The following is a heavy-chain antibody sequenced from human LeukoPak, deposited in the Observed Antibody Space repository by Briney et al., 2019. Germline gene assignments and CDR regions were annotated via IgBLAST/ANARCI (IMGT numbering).Heavy chain of an antibody. V-gene: IGHV4-59*01. J-gene: IGHJ4*02. D-gene: IGHD5-24*01. CDR1: GGSISNYY. CDR3: ARGRDGYNWAFDS. CDR2: IYYSGST. Sequence: SETLSLTCTVSGGSISNYYWSWIRQPPGKGLEWIGYIYYSGSTNYNPSLKSRVTISVDTSKNQFSLKLSSVTATDTAVYYCARGRDGYNWAFDSWGQGTLVTVSS.